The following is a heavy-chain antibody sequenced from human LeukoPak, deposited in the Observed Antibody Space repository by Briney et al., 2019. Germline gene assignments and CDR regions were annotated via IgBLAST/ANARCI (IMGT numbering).Heavy chain of an antibody. V-gene: IGHV3-7*05. J-gene: IGHJ4*02. CDR1: GFTFSTYA. CDR3: AREWWYLDY. Sequence: GGSLRLSCAASGFTFSTYAMTWVRQAPGRGLEWVARIKEDGSDTYYVDSVKGRFTISRDKAKKTVYLQMNSLRVEDTAVYYCAREWWYLDYWGQGTLVTVSS. CDR2: IKEDGSDT. D-gene: IGHD2-15*01.